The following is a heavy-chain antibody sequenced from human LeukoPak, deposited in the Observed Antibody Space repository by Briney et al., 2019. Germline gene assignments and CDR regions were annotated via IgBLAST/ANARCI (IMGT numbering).Heavy chain of an antibody. CDR1: GFTFSSYE. V-gene: IGHV3-48*03. J-gene: IGHJ4*02. Sequence: GGSLRLSCAATGFTFSSYEITWVRQAPGKGLEWVSYISSSGSTIYYADSVKGRFTISRDNAKNSLYLQMNSLRAEDTAVYYCARGLTGWVTSPIDYWGQGTLVTVSS. CDR2: ISSSGSTI. CDR3: ARGLTGWVTSPIDY. D-gene: IGHD2-2*01.